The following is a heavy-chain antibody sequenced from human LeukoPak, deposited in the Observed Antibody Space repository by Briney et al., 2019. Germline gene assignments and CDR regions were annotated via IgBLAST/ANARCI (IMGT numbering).Heavy chain of an antibody. J-gene: IGHJ3*02. CDR2: ISSGGGTI. D-gene: IGHD6-25*01. CDR3: ARGPQGSSGIFDM. CDR1: GFTFSNYE. Sequence: GGSLRLSCAASGFTFSNYEMNWVRQTPGKGLEWVSYISSGGGTIFYADSVKGRFTISRDNAKNSLYLQMISLRAEETAVYYFARGPQGSSGIFDMWGEGTMITVSS. V-gene: IGHV3-48*03.